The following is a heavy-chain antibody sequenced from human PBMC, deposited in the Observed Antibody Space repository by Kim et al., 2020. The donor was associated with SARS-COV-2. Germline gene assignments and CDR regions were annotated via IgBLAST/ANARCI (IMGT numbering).Heavy chain of an antibody. J-gene: IGHJ4*02. CDR3: TSDGEGHTTTDY. D-gene: IGHD3-10*01. CDR1: GFIFNNAW. V-gene: IGHV3-15*01. CDR2: ITTITAGGTT. Sequence: GGSLRLSCAASGFIFNNAWMSWVRQAPGKGLEWISRITTITAGGTTEYATSVKGRFTISRDDSKNTLYLQMNSLKTDDTGVYYCTSDGEGHTTTDYWGQGTLVTVSS.